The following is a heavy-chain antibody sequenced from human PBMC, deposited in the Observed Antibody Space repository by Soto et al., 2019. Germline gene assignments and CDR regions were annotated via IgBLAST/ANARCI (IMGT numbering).Heavy chain of an antibody. V-gene: IGHV1-3*01. D-gene: IGHD2-15*01. CDR3: ARDRGLVQYCSGGSCYGAFDI. J-gene: IGHJ3*02. CDR1: GYTFTSYA. CDR2: INAGNGNT. Sequence: GASVKVSCKASGYTFTSYAMHWVRQAPGQRLEWMGWINAGNGNTKYSQKFQGRVTITRDTSASTAYMELSSLRSEDTAVYYCARDRGLVQYCSGGSCYGAFDIWGQGTMVTVSS.